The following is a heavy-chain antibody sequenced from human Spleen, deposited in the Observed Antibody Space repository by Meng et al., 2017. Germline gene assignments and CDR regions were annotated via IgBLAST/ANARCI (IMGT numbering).Heavy chain of an antibody. CDR1: GYNFPDYY. D-gene: IGHD6-13*01. CDR3: ARDEDISAAGKLFGDY. V-gene: IGHV1-2*06. CDR2: INPKSGDT. Sequence: ASVKVSCKPSGYNFPDYYIHWVRRAPGQGLEWMGRINPKSGDTHYAQRFQGRVTMTGDTSISTAYMELSGLRSDDTATYYCARDEDISAAGKLFGDYWGQGTLVTVSS. J-gene: IGHJ4*02.